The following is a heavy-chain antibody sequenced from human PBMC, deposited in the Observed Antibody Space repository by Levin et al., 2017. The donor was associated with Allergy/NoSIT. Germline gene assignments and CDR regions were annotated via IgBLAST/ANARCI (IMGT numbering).Heavy chain of an antibody. V-gene: IGHV4-59*01. CDR1: GGSISSFY. J-gene: IGHJ2*01. D-gene: IGHD1-26*01. Sequence: PSETLSLTCTVSGGSISSFYCSWIRQPPGKGLEWIGYIYYSGSSNYNPSLKSRVTISVDTSKNQFSLKLTSVAAADTAVYYCARLLYAGDEGYFDLWGRGTLVTVSS. CDR2: IYYSGSS. CDR3: ARLLYAGDEGYFDL.